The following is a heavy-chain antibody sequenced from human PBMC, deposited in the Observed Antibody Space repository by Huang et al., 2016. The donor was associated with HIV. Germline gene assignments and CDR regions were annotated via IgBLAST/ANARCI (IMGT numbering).Heavy chain of an antibody. CDR2: MNPKSGNT. J-gene: IGHJ4*02. V-gene: IGHV1-8*03. Sequence: QVQLVQSGAEVKKPGASVKVSCKASGFNFNNYDFNWVRQASGQGLEWMGWMNPKSGNTGYAKKVQGRVTINRNTSRTTAYMELRSLRSEDTAVYYCARARGFLYDSTGYYSRYYFDSWGQGTLVTISS. CDR1: GFNFNNYD. D-gene: IGHD3-22*01. CDR3: ARARGFLYDSTGYYSRYYFDS.